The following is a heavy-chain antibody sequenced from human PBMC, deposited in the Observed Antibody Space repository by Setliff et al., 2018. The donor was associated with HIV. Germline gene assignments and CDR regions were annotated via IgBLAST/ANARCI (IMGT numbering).Heavy chain of an antibody. Sequence: ASVKVSCKTSGDKFGSFDINWVRQASGQGLEWVGWVYASTGHTAYARKFEGRVTMTRNTSISTAYMVLSRLRSDDTAVYYCARSDHSSGYYYNFDYWGQGTLVTVSS. CDR2: VYASTGHT. CDR3: ARSDHSSGYYYNFDY. J-gene: IGHJ4*02. V-gene: IGHV1-8*01. D-gene: IGHD3-22*01. CDR1: GDKFGSFD.